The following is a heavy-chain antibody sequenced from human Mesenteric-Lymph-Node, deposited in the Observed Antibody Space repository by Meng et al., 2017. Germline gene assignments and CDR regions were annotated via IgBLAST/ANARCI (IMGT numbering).Heavy chain of an antibody. D-gene: IGHD5/OR15-5a*01. Sequence: GESLKISCAASGFRFRTYGMHWVRQAPGKGLEWVAVIWYDGSNKYYADSVKGRFTISRDNSKNTVDLQMNSLTAEDTAVYYCARGGRLADYWGQGTLVTVSS. CDR3: ARGGRLADY. CDR2: IWYDGSNK. V-gene: IGHV3-33*01. CDR1: GFRFRTYG. J-gene: IGHJ4*02.